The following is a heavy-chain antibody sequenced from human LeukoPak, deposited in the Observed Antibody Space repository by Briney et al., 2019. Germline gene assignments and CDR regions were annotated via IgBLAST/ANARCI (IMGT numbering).Heavy chain of an antibody. V-gene: IGHV3-7*01. J-gene: IGHJ4*02. CDR2: IKQDGSEK. Sequence: PGGSLRLSCAASGFTFSSYWMSWVRQAPGKGLEWVANIKQDGSEKYYVDSVKGRFTISRDNAKNSLYLQMNSLRAEDTAVYYCARGHGTYYDLWSGYLEDGLRGYYFDYWGQGTLVTVSS. CDR1: GFTFSSYW. D-gene: IGHD3-3*01. CDR3: ARGHGTYYDLWSGYLEDGLRGYYFDY.